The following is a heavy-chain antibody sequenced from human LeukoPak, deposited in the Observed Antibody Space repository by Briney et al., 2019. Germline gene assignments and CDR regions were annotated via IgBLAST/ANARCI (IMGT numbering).Heavy chain of an antibody. CDR3: ATAISAPGDSSVWPPFEY. CDR2: ISWNSGIT. Sequence: GRSLRLSCAASGFTFDDYAMHWVRQAPGKGLEWVSGISWNSGITGYADSVKGRFTISRDNAKNSLYLQMNSLRAEDTALYYCATAISAPGDSSVWPPFEYWGQGTLVTVSS. V-gene: IGHV3-9*01. J-gene: IGHJ4*02. D-gene: IGHD6-19*01. CDR1: GFTFDDYA.